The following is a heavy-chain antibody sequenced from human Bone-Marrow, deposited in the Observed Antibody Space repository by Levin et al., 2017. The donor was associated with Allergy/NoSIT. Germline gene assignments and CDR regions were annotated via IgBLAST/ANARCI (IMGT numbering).Heavy chain of an antibody. CDR1: GFTFSNAW. CDR2: IKSEAAGGTT. Sequence: TPGGSLRLSCAASGFTFSNAWMNWVRQAPGKGLDWVGRIKSEAAGGTTDYAAPVNGRFSISRDESKETVYLQMNSLKIEDTALYFCAAGVGHSDFDYWGQGILVTVSS. CDR3: AAGVGHSDFDY. V-gene: IGHV3-15*01. D-gene: IGHD1-26*01. J-gene: IGHJ4*02.